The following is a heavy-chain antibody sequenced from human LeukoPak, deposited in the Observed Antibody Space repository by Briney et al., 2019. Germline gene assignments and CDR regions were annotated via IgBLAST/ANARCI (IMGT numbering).Heavy chain of an antibody. CDR2: IKQDGSEK. V-gene: IGHV3-7*01. CDR3: ARDNKGAMDV. Sequence: PGGSLRLSCAPSGFTFSTYWMTWVRQAPGKGLEWVANIKQDGSEKYSVDSVKGRFTTSRDNAKNSLYLQMNSLRAEDTAVYYCARDNKGAMDVWGKGTTVTVSS. D-gene: IGHD4/OR15-4a*01. J-gene: IGHJ6*03. CDR1: GFTFSTYW.